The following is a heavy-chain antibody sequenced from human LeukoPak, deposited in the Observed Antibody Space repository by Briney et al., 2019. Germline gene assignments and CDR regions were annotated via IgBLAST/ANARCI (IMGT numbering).Heavy chain of an antibody. CDR2: IYSGGST. Sequence: GGSLRLSCAASGFTVSSDYMSWVRQAPGKGLEWVSVIYSGGSTYYADSVKGRFTISRDNAKNSLYLQMNSLRAEDTAVYYCAELGITMIGGVWGKGTTVTISS. CDR3: AELGITMIGGV. J-gene: IGHJ6*04. CDR1: GFTVSSDY. D-gene: IGHD3-10*02. V-gene: IGHV3-66*01.